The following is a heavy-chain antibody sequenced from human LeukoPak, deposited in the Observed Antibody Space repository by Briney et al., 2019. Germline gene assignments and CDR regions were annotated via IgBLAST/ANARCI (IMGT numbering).Heavy chain of an antibody. D-gene: IGHD3-9*01. CDR1: GYTFTSYD. Sequence: ASAKVSCKASGYTFTSYDINWVRQATGQGLEWMGWTNPNSGNTGYAQKFQGRVTMTRNTSISTAYMELSSLRSEDTAVYYCARDLVLRYFDWLLHGHYYYYGMGVWGQGTTVTVSS. V-gene: IGHV1-8*01. CDR3: ARDLVLRYFDWLLHGHYYYYGMGV. J-gene: IGHJ6*02. CDR2: TNPNSGNT.